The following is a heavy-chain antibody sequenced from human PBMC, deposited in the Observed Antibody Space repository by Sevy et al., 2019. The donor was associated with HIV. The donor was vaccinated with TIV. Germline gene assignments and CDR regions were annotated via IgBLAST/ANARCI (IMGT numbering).Heavy chain of an antibody. Sequence: GGSLRLSCVASGFTFRSYTMKWVRQAPGKGLECVSSISSSGSYIYYADSVKGRFTISRDDAKNSLYLQMSTLRAEDAALYYCARVRPYDTRDFDYWGQGTLVTVSS. CDR1: GFTFRSYT. J-gene: IGHJ4*02. CDR2: ISSSGSYI. V-gene: IGHV3-21*01. D-gene: IGHD3-22*01. CDR3: ARVRPYDTRDFDY.